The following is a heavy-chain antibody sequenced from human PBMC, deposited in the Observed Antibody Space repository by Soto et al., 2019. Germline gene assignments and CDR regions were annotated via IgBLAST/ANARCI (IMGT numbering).Heavy chain of an antibody. CDR2: ISWNSDIK. V-gene: IGHV3-9*01. CDR1: GFTFEDHA. D-gene: IGHD2-8*01. Sequence: GGSLRLSCVGSGFTFEDHAMHWVRQGPGKGLEWVSGISWNSDIKGYADSVKGRFTMSRDNVKNSLYLQMSSLRSEDTAVYYCARDMGHSDSFGNNERGLDVGGAGTTATVYS. CDR3: ARDMGHSDSFGNNERGLDV. J-gene: IGHJ6*04.